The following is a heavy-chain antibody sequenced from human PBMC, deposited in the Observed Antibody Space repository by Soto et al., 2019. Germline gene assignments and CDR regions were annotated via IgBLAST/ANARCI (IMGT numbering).Heavy chain of an antibody. CDR2: VYYSATT. D-gene: IGHD3-10*01. Sequence: QVQLQESGPGLAKPSETLSLTCTIPGGSIGSYYWSWIRQPPGKGLEWVGDVYYSATTNYKPSTIYYPSLESRVTISIDTAKNQFSLTLSSVTAADTAVYYCATARVYYGWEFWGLGTLVTFSS. V-gene: IGHV4-59*01. CDR1: GGSIGSYY. CDR3: ATARVYYGWEF. J-gene: IGHJ4*02.